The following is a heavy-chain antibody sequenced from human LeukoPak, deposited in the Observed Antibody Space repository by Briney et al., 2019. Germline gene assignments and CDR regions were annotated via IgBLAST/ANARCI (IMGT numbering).Heavy chain of an antibody. V-gene: IGHV4-59*12. CDR2: IYYSGST. Sequence: TSETLSLTCTVSGGSISSYYWSWIRQPPGKGLEWIGYIYYSGSTNYNPSLKSRVTISVDTSKNQFSLKLSSVTAADTAVYYCARGSLHYYDSSGYYGGVDYWGQGTLVTVSS. CDR3: ARGSLHYYDSSGYYGGVDY. D-gene: IGHD3-22*01. J-gene: IGHJ4*02. CDR1: GGSISSYY.